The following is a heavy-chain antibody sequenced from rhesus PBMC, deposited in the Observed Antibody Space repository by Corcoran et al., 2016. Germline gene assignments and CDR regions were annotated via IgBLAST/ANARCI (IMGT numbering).Heavy chain of an antibody. CDR3: ARSRGMGVDYFEF. V-gene: IGHV4S9*01. CDR2: IYDSSGST. J-gene: IGHJ1*01. Sequence: QVQLQESGPGLVKPSETLSLTCAVSGGSISDNSHRNWLRQPPGTGPGGLGKFGNIYDSSGSTYYNPSLKSRVTISKDTSKNQFSLKLSSVTAADTAVYYCARSRGMGVDYFEFWGQGALVTVSS. D-gene: IGHD1-44*02. CDR1: GGSISDNSH.